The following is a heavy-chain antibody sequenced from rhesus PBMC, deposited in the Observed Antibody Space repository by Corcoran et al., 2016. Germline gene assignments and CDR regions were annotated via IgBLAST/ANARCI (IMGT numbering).Heavy chain of an antibody. V-gene: IGHV1-180*01. D-gene: IGHD4-23*01. CDR3: TREHSNYHDY. CDR1: GHTFTSYY. CDR2: ISPYNANK. Sequence: QVQLVQSGSEIKQPGASVKLSCKASGHTFTSYYMHWVRQAPGKGLEWIGLISPYNANKGYAQNFQGRVTITTDTSTSTGYMELSSLRSEDTAVYYCTREHSNYHDYWGQGVLVTVSS. J-gene: IGHJ4*01.